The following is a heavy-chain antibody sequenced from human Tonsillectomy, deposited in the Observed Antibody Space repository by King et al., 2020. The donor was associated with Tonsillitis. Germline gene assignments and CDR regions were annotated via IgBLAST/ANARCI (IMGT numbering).Heavy chain of an antibody. D-gene: IGHD6-13*01. CDR2: ISYDGSNK. V-gene: IGHV3-30*18. Sequence: VQLVESGGGVVQPGRSLRLSCAASGFTFSSYGMHWVRQAPGKGLEWVAVISYDGSNKYYADSVKGRFTISRDNSKNTLYLQMNSLRAEDTAVYYCAKGDTRPYSISWEGPFDYWGQGTLVTVSS. J-gene: IGHJ4*02. CDR1: GFTFSSYG. CDR3: AKGDTRPYSISWEGPFDY.